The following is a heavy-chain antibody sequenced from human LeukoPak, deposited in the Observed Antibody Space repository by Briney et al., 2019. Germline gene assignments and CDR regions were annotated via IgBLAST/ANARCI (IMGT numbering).Heavy chain of an antibody. CDR2: INPNSGGT. CDR1: GYTFTGYY. J-gene: IGHJ4*02. CDR3: ARDMSPIFGVVIIPYYFDY. V-gene: IGHV1-2*02. D-gene: IGHD3-3*01. Sequence: ASVKVSCKASGYTFTGYYMHWVRQAPGQGLEWMGWINPNSGGTNYAQKFQGRVTMTRDTSISTAYMEPSRLRSDDTAVYYCARDMSPIFGVVIIPYYFDYWGQGTLVTVSS.